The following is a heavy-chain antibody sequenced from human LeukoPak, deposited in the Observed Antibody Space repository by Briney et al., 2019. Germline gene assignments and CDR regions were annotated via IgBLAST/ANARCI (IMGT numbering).Heavy chain of an antibody. CDR2: INPDGSIK. D-gene: IGHD3-16*01. J-gene: IGHJ4*02. CDR1: GFTFGHHF. V-gene: IGHV3-7*01. Sequence: GGSLRLSCVASGFTFGHHFMSWVRQAPGGGLEWVANINPDGSIKFHADSVKGRFSISRDNARNSVYLQMNSLRGEDTAVYYCARAVDVADYWCQGTLVAVSS. CDR3: ARAVDVADY.